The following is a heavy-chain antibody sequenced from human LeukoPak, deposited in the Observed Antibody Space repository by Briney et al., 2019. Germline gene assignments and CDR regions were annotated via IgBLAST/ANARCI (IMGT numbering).Heavy chain of an antibody. CDR1: GGSFSGYY. CDR2: INHSGST. D-gene: IGHD3-10*01. J-gene: IGHJ4*02. CDR3: AGSDGSGSYYNFYYFDY. Sequence: SETLSLTCAVDGGSFSGYYWSWIRQPPGKGLEWIGEINHSGSTNYNPSLKSRVTISVDTSKNQFSLKLGSVTAADTAVYYCAGSDGSGSYYNFYYFDYWGQGTLVTVSS. V-gene: IGHV4-34*01.